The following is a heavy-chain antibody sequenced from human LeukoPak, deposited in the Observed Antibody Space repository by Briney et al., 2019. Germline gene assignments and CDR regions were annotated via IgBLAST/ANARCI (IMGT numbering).Heavy chain of an antibody. CDR2: IYHSGST. Sequence: SETLSLTCTVSGGSISSYYWSWIRQPPGKGLEWIGYIYHSGSTNYNPSLKSRVTISVDTSKNQFSLKLSSVTAADTAVYYCASRLLNNWNDSFRIFDYWGQGTLVTVSS. J-gene: IGHJ4*02. CDR1: GGSISSYY. CDR3: ASRLLNNWNDSFRIFDY. V-gene: IGHV4-59*12. D-gene: IGHD1-1*01.